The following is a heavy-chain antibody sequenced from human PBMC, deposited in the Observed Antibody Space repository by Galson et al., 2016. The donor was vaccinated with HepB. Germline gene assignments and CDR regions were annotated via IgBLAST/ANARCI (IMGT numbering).Heavy chain of an antibody. CDR3: SRGGFYDSGGYYELDS. D-gene: IGHD3-22*01. Sequence: SLRLSCAASGFNFSDYAMHWVRQAPGKGLEWVAVISYDGYTEYYADSVKGRLTISRDDSKNTLFLQMNSLRAEDTAVYYCSRGGFYDSGGYYELDSWGQGNLVTVSS. CDR2: ISYDGYTE. J-gene: IGHJ4*02. CDR1: GFNFSDYA. V-gene: IGHV3-30*19.